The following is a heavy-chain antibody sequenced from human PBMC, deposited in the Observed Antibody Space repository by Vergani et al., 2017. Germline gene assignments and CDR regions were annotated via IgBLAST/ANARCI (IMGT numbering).Heavy chain of an antibody. Sequence: EVQLLESGGDLVQPGGSLRLSCAASGFTFSTYDMHWLRQATGKGLEWVSAIGTAGDTYYPGSVKGRFTISRENAKNSLYLQMNGLRAGDTAVYYCARRDSSSPALDYWGQGTLVTVSS. V-gene: IGHV3-13*01. J-gene: IGHJ4*02. CDR1: GFTFSTYD. D-gene: IGHD6-6*01. CDR3: ARRDSSSPALDY. CDR2: IGTAGDT.